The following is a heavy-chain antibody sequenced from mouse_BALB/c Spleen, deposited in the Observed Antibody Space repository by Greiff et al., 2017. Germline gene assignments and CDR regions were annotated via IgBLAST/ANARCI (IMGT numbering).Heavy chain of an antibody. CDR3: AIGTTVVGSFDY. D-gene: IGHD1-1*01. Sequence: QVQLQQSGAELARPGASVKLSCKASGYTFTSYWMQWVKQRPGQGLEWIGAIYPGDGDTRYTQKFKGKATLTADKSSSTAYMQLSSLASEDSAVYYCAIGTTVVGSFDYWGQGTTLTVSS. J-gene: IGHJ2*01. CDR1: GYTFTSYW. CDR2: IYPGDGDT. V-gene: IGHV1-87*01.